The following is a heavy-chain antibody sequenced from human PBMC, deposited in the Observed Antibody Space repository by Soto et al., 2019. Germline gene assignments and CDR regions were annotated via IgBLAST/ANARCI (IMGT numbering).Heavy chain of an antibody. CDR2: INDGNGNT. CDR1: GYTFTSYA. CDR3: ATRGRSLGYYYGMDV. V-gene: IGHV1-3*01. J-gene: IGHJ6*02. Sequence: QVQLVQSGAEVKKPVASVKVSCKASGYTFTSYAMHWVRQAPGQRLEWMGWINDGNGNTKYSQKFQGRVTITGDTFASTAYMELSSLRSGDTAVYYCATRGRSLGYYYGMDVWGQGTTVTVSS. D-gene: IGHD3-10*01.